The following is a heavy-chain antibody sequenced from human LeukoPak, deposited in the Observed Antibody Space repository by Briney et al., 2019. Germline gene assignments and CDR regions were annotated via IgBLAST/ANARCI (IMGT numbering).Heavy chain of an antibody. Sequence: PGGSLRLSCAASGFTFSSYSMNWVRQAPGKGLEWVSSISSSSSYIYYADSVKGRFTISRDNAKNSLYLQMNSLGAEDTAVYYCALDPTGTTRNWFDPWGQGTLVTVSS. V-gene: IGHV3-21*01. D-gene: IGHD1-1*01. CDR3: ALDPTGTTRNWFDP. CDR2: ISSSSSYI. CDR1: GFTFSSYS. J-gene: IGHJ5*02.